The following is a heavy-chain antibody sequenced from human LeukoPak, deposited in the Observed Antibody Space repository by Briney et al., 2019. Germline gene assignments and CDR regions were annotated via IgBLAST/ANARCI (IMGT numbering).Heavy chain of an antibody. CDR2: ISSSGSTI. Sequence: GGSLRLSCAVSGFPLSSYAMSWIRQAPGKGLEWVSYISSSGSTIYYADSVKGRFTISRDNAKNSLYLQMNSLRAEDTAVYYCAKSGYNRFDYWGQGTLVTVSS. V-gene: IGHV3-48*04. CDR1: GFPLSSYA. D-gene: IGHD5-24*01. J-gene: IGHJ4*02. CDR3: AKSGYNRFDY.